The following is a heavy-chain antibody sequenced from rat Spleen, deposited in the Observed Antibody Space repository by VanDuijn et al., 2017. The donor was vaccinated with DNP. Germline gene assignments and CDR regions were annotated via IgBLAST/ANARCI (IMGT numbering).Heavy chain of an antibody. V-gene: IGHV2-41*01. CDR2: IWNTGGT. CDR3: AREAYYGYNRCARDA. D-gene: IGHD1-9*01. Sequence: QVQLKESGPGLVQPSQTLSLTCTVAGFSLTSYNVHWVRQPPGKDLEWMGVIWNTGGTQYNSALKSRLSISMDTSKSQVFLKTNSQQTEETATYYSAREAYYGYNRCARDAWGQGTSVTVSS. J-gene: IGHJ4*01. CDR1: GFSLTSYN.